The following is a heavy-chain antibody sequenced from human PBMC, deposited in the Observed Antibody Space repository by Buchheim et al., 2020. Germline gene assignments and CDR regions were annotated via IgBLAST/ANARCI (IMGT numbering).Heavy chain of an antibody. V-gene: IGHV3-23*01. Sequence: EVQLLESGGGLVEPGGSLRLSCVASGFTFSSYDMSWVRQAPGKGLEWVSTISFNGVSTYYADSVKGRVTISRDNSKNALYLQMNSLRAEDTAVYYCASRCSSSSFDCWGQGTL. CDR3: ASRCSSSSFDC. D-gene: IGHD6-6*01. CDR1: GFTFSSYD. CDR2: ISFNGVST. J-gene: IGHJ4*02.